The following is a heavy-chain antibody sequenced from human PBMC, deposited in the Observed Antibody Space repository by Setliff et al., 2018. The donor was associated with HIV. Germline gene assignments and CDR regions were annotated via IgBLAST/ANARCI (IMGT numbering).Heavy chain of an antibody. D-gene: IGHD6-19*01. J-gene: IGHJ4*02. CDR3: ARARSDWYNVRPYYFDL. CDR1: GASFVGDNH. Sequence: TLSLTCAVSGASFVGDNHWSWIRQTPERGLEWIAYFMYTDIHYVNYLNYRNPSLASRLSISVDKSKNQFSLTLSSVTAADTAVYYCARARSDWYNVRPYYFDLWGQGTPVTVTS. V-gene: IGHV4-30-4*01. CDR2: FMYTDIHYVNYLN.